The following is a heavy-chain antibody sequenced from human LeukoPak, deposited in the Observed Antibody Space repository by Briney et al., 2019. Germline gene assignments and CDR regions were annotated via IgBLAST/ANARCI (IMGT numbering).Heavy chain of an antibody. CDR3: AREGYYYDSSGYYRPFDY. CDR2: ISYDGSNK. Sequence: GGSLRLSCAASGFTFSGSAMHWVRQAPGKGLEWVAVISYDGSNKYYADSVKGRFTISRDNSKNTLYLQMNSLRAEDTAVYYCAREGYYYDSSGYYRPFDYWGQGTLVTVSS. V-gene: IGHV3-30*04. D-gene: IGHD3-22*01. CDR1: GFTFSGSA. J-gene: IGHJ4*02.